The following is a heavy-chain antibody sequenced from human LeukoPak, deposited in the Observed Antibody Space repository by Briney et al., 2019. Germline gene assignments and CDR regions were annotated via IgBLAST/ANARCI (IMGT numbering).Heavy chain of an antibody. D-gene: IGHD3-22*01. V-gene: IGHV3-74*01. J-gene: IGHJ4*02. CDR3: AKDKYYYDSSGYYLFVH. CDR2: INSDGSST. CDR1: GFTFSSYW. Sequence: GGSLRLSCAASGFTFSSYWMHWVRQAPGKGLVWVSRINSDGSSTSYADSVKGRFTISRDNAKNTLYLQMNSLRAEDTAVYYCAKDKYYYDSSGYYLFVHWGQGTLVTVSS.